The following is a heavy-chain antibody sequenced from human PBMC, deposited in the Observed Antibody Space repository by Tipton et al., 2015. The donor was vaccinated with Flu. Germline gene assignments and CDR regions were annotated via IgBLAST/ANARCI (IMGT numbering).Heavy chain of an antibody. CDR2: IYYSGST. CDR3: ASHPFYDTSEAGAFDI. V-gene: IGHV4-59*08. D-gene: IGHD3-22*01. CDR1: GGSISSYY. Sequence: TLSLTCTVSGGSISSYYWSWIRQPPGKGLEWIGYIYYSGSTNYNPSLKSRVTISVDTSKNQFSLKLSSVTAADTAVYYCASHPFYDTSEAGAFDIWGQGTMVTVSS. J-gene: IGHJ3*02.